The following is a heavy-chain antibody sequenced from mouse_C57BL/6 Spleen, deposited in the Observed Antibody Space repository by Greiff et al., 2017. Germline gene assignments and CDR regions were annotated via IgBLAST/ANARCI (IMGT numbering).Heavy chain of an antibody. CDR3: ARGGYDYAMDY. CDR1: GYSITSGYD. J-gene: IGHJ4*01. CDR2: ISYSGST. V-gene: IGHV3-1*01. Sequence: EVQLQESGPGMVKPSQSLSLSCTVTGYSITSGYDWHWIRHFPGNKLEWMGYISYSGSTNYNPSLKSRISITHDTSKNPFFLKLTSVTTEDTATYYCARGGYDYAMDYWGQGTSVTVSS.